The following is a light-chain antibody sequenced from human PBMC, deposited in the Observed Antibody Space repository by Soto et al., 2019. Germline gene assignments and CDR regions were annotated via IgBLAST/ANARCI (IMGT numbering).Light chain of an antibody. Sequence: QSVLTQPASVSGSPGQSITISCTGTSSDVGGYNYVSWYQHHPGKAPKLMIYEVSNRPSGVSNRFSASKSGNTASLTISGLQAEDEANYSCCSYTTSNTWVFGGGTKVTVL. CDR3: CSYTTSNTWV. CDR1: SSDVGGYNY. J-gene: IGLJ3*02. CDR2: EVS. V-gene: IGLV2-14*01.